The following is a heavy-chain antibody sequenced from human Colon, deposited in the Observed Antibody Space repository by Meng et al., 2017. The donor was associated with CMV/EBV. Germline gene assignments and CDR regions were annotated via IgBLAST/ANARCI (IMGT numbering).Heavy chain of an antibody. Sequence: GGSLRLSCVASGFRFSSSAMSWVRPAPGKGLEWVAFSSGSGRNTYSAASVKGRFIIYRDNSLNTLFLEMNNLGADDTATYYCAKDWKYDFWSGYFPDYWGQGTLVTVSS. J-gene: IGHJ4*02. CDR1: GFRFSSSA. D-gene: IGHD3/OR15-3a*01. CDR2: SSGSGRNT. CDR3: AKDWKYDFWSGYFPDY. V-gene: IGHV3-23*01.